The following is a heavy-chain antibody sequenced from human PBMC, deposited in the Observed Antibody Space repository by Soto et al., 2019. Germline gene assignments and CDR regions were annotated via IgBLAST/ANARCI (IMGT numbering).Heavy chain of an antibody. Sequence: VQLVESGGGVVQPGRSLRLSCAASGFTFSSYGMHWVRQAPGKGLEWVAVISYDGSNKYYADSVKGRFTISRDNSKNTLYLQMNSLRAEDTAVYYCEAFGYNRNWYFDLWGRGTLVTVSS. V-gene: IGHV3-30*03. J-gene: IGHJ2*01. D-gene: IGHD3-16*01. CDR1: GFTFSSYG. CDR3: EAFGYNRNWYFDL. CDR2: ISYDGSNK.